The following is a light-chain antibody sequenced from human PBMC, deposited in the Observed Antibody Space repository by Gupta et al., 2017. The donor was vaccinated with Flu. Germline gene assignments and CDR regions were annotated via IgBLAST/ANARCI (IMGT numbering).Light chain of an antibody. CDR1: QDITKN. J-gene: IGKJ2*01. Sequence: DIQLTQSPSSLSASVGGKVSISCQASQDITKNLNWFQQKSGRPPKLLIYDASKLQSGVPSRFSGSGSGTXFTLTLXNVQPEDVASYFCQQVDNLPYTFGXGTILEIK. V-gene: IGKV1-33*01. CDR2: DAS. CDR3: QQVDNLPYT.